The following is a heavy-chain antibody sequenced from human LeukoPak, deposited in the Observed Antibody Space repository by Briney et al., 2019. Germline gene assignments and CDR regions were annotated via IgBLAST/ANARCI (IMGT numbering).Heavy chain of an antibody. CDR3: ARDGAVDILTGYGAFYI. J-gene: IGHJ3*02. Sequence: PSETLSLTCTVSGNSISSGDNYWSWIRQPAGKGLEWIGRIYTSGSTNYNPSLKSRVTISGDTSKNQFSLKLNSVTAADTAIYYCARDGAVDILTGYGAFYIWGQGTMVIVS. CDR2: IYTSGST. V-gene: IGHV4-61*02. CDR1: GNSISSGDNY. D-gene: IGHD3-9*01.